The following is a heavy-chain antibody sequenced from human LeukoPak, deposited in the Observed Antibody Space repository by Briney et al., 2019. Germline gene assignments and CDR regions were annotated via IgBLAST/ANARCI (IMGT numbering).Heavy chain of an antibody. Sequence: SVKVSCKASGYTFTGYYMHWVRQAPGQGLEWMGGIIPIFGTANYAQKFRGRVTITADESTSTAYMELSSLRSEDTAVYYCARGRFFVVVPAATYYYYYMDVWGKGTTVTVSS. CDR2: IIPIFGTA. CDR3: ARGRFFVVVPAATYYYYYMDV. V-gene: IGHV1-69*13. CDR1: GYTFTGYY. D-gene: IGHD2-2*01. J-gene: IGHJ6*03.